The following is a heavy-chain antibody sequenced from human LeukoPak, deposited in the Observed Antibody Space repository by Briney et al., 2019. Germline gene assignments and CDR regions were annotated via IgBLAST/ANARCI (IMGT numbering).Heavy chain of an antibody. Sequence: SETLSLTCTVSGGSIGSYYWSWIRQPAEKGLEWIGRIYNNGNTNYNPSLKSRVTMSVDVPNNQFSLKLTSVTAADTAVYYCFREGRYGDYEGYWGQGILVTVSS. CDR1: GGSIGSYY. CDR2: IYNNGNT. D-gene: IGHD4-17*01. J-gene: IGHJ4*02. CDR3: FREGRYGDYEGY. V-gene: IGHV4-4*07.